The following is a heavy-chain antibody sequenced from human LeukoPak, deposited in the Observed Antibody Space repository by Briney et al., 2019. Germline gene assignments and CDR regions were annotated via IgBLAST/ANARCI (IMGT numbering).Heavy chain of an antibody. V-gene: IGHV3-48*04. D-gene: IGHD4/OR15-4a*01. CDR1: GFTFSSFT. Sequence: GGSLRLSCAATGFTFSSFTMNWVRQAPGKGLEWVSSISGITDTIYYADSVKGRFTISRNNANNSVSLQMNSLRPEDTAVYFCARRRVLSVARALDYWGQGTLVTVSS. J-gene: IGHJ4*02. CDR2: ISGITDTI. CDR3: ARRRVLSVARALDY.